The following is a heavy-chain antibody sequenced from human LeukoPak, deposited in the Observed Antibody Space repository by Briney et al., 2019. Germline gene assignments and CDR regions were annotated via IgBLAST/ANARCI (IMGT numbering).Heavy chain of an antibody. CDR1: GYTFTVYN. CDR2: INPNSGGT. Sequence: ASVKVSCKASGYTFTVYNMHWVRQAPGQGLEWMGWINPNSGGTNYAQKFQGRVTMTRDTSISTAYMELRRLRSDDTGVYYCGRVIEEDDYDSSGYQYWGRGTLVTVSS. D-gene: IGHD3-22*01. CDR3: GRVIEEDDYDSSGYQY. J-gene: IGHJ4*02. V-gene: IGHV1-2*02.